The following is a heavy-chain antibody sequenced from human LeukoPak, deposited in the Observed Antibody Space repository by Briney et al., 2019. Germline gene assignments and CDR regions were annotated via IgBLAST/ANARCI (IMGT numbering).Heavy chain of an antibody. CDR1: GGSISSGGYY. D-gene: IGHD6-6*01. V-gene: IGHV4-31*03. J-gene: IGHJ3*02. CDR3: ARAPMGYSSSSDAFDI. Sequence: SETLSPTCTVSGGSISSGGYYWSWIRQHPGKGLEWIGYIYYSGSTYYNPSLKSRVTISVDTSKNQFSLKLSSVTAADTAVYYCARAPMGYSSSSDAFDIWGQGTMVTVSS. CDR2: IYYSGST.